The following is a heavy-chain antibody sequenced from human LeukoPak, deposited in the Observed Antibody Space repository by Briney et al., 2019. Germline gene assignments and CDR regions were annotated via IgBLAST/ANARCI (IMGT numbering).Heavy chain of an antibody. D-gene: IGHD3/OR15-3a*01. CDR3: ASGLSSARLDY. J-gene: IGHJ4*02. V-gene: IGHV4-61*01. CDR1: GGSVSSGSYY. CDR2: IYYSGST. Sequence: SETLSLTCTVSGGSVSSGSYYWSWIRQPPGKGLEWIGYIYYSGSTNYNPSLKSRVTISVDTSKNQFSLKLSSVTAADTAVYYCASGLSSARLDYWGQGTLVTVSS.